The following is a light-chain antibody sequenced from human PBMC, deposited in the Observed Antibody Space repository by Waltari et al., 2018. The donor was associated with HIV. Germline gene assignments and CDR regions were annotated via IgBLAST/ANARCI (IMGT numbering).Light chain of an antibody. Sequence: VSTQSPGTLTVSPGDRATLSCSASQPVSHTYLAWYQQKPGQAPGLLIYGASSRATGIPDRFSGSGSGTDFTLTISRLEPEDFAVYYCQQYGSSPRTFGGGTKVEIK. V-gene: IGKV3-20*01. CDR3: QQYGSSPRT. CDR1: QPVSHTY. J-gene: IGKJ4*01. CDR2: GAS.